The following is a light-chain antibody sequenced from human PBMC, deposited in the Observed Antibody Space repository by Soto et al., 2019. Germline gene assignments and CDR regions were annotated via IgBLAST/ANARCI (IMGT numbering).Light chain of an antibody. V-gene: IGLV2-14*01. Sequence: QSVLTQPASVSGSPGQSSTISCTGSSSDVGAYNYVSWYQQHPGKAPKLMLYGVSNRPSGVSSRFSGSKSGNTASPSISGLLTEDEADYYCNSYSTARTYVFGPGTKVTVL. J-gene: IGLJ1*01. CDR2: GVS. CDR1: SSDVGAYNY. CDR3: NSYSTARTYV.